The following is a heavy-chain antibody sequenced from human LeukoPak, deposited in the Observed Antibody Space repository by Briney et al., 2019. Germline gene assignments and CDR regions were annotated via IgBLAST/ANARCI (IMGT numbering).Heavy chain of an antibody. CDR3: AREKVRGLIMYSFDI. Sequence: GGSLRLSCAASGFTFSSYGMHWVRQAPGKGLEWVAFIRYDGSNKYYADSVKGRFTISRDNSKNTLYLQMNSLRDEDTAMYYCAREKVRGLIMYSFDIWGQGTMVTVSS. D-gene: IGHD3-10*01. CDR1: GFTFSSYG. CDR2: IRYDGSNK. J-gene: IGHJ3*02. V-gene: IGHV3-30*02.